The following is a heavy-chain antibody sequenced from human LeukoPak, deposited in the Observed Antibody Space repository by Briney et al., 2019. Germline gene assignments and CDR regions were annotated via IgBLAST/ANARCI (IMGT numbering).Heavy chain of an antibody. V-gene: IGHV3-23*01. CDR3: AKCGLHTYGLYLY. Sequence: QPGGSLRLSCAASGFTFSSYGMSWVRQAPEKGLEWVSAISGSGGSTYYADSVKGRFTISRDNSKNTLYLQMNSLRAEDTSVYYCAKCGLHTYGLYLYWGQGTLVTISS. D-gene: IGHD3-10*01. CDR1: GFTFSSYG. CDR2: ISGSGGST. J-gene: IGHJ4*02.